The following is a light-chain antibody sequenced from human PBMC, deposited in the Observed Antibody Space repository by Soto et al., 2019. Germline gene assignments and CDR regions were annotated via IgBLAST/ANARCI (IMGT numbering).Light chain of an antibody. CDR3: QQRSNWPPT. Sequence: EIVLTQSPATLSFSPGERATLSCRASQSVRRYLAWYQQKPGQAPRLLIYDASTRATGIPARFSGSGSETDFTLTITSLEPEDFAVYYCQQRSNWPPTFGQGTRLEIK. CDR1: QSVRRY. V-gene: IGKV3-11*01. J-gene: IGKJ5*01. CDR2: DAS.